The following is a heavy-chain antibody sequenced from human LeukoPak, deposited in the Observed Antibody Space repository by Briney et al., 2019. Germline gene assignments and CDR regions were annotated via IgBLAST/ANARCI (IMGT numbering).Heavy chain of an antibody. CDR2: ISGSGGST. D-gene: IGHD6-19*01. CDR3: AKVGSRRGSGRYYFDY. J-gene: IGHJ4*02. Sequence: GGSLRLSCAASGFTFSSYAMSWVRQAPGKGLEWVSAISGSGGSTYYADSVKGRFTISRDNSKNTLYLQMNSLRAEDTAVYYCAKVGSRRGSGRYYFDYWGQGTLVTVSS. V-gene: IGHV3-23*01. CDR1: GFTFSSYA.